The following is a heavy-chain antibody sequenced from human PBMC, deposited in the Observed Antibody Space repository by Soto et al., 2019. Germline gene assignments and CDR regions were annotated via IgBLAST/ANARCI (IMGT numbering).Heavy chain of an antibody. CDR3: ARALDGYNSRAPFDY. Sequence: GASVKVSCKASGGTFSSYAISWVRQAPGQGLEWMGGTIPIFGTANYAQKFQGRVTITADESTSTAYMELSSLRSEDTAVYYCARALDGYNSRAPFDYWGQGTLVTVS. J-gene: IGHJ4*02. V-gene: IGHV1-69*13. CDR1: GGTFSSYA. D-gene: IGHD5-12*01. CDR2: TIPIFGTA.